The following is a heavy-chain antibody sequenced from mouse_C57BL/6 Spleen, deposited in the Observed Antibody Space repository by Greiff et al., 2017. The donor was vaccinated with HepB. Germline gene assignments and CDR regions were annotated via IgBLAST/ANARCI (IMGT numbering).Heavy chain of an antibody. J-gene: IGHJ1*03. V-gene: IGHV1-55*01. CDR2: IYPGSGST. CDR3: ARVDGSDWYFDV. CDR1: GYTFTSYW. D-gene: IGHD2-3*01. Sequence: VQLQQPGAELVKPGASVKMSCKASGYTFTSYWITWVKQRPGQGLEWIGDIYPGSGSTNYNEKFKSKATLTVDTSSSTAYMQLSSLTSEDSAVYYCARVDGSDWYFDVWGTGTTVTVSS.